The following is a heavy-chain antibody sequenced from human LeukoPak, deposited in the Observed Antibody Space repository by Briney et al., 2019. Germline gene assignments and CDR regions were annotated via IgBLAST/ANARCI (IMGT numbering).Heavy chain of an antibody. J-gene: IGHJ4*02. CDR1: GFIFSSFG. V-gene: IGHV3-33*01. CDR2: IWHDGSYK. CDR3: ARVGDYENSGSQPFDY. D-gene: IGHD3-22*01. Sequence: PGGSLRLSCAASGFIFSSFGMHWVRQAPGKGLEWVAVIWHDGSYKYYLDSVKGRFTISRDNAKNTLYLQMNNLRVEHTAVYYCARVGDYENSGSQPFDYWGQGTLVTVSS.